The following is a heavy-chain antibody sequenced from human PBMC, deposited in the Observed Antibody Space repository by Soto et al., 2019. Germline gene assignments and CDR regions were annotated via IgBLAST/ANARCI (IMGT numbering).Heavy chain of an antibody. Sequence: GGSLRLSCAASGFTFSSYGMHWVRQAPGKGLEWVAVIWYDGSNKYYADSVKGRFTISRDNSKNTLYLQMNSLRAEDTAVYYCARDRSSSSPDGGMDVWGQGTTVTVSS. CDR2: IWYDGSNK. J-gene: IGHJ6*02. D-gene: IGHD6-6*01. CDR3: ARDRSSSSPDGGMDV. V-gene: IGHV3-33*01. CDR1: GFTFSSYG.